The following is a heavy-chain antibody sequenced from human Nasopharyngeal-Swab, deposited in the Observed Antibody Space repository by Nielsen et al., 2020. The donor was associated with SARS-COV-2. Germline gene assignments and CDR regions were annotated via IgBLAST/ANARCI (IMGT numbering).Heavy chain of an antibody. J-gene: IGHJ3*02. V-gene: IGHV7-4-1*02. CDR2: INTNTGNP. D-gene: IGHD3-3*01. Sequence: ASVKVSCKASGYTFTSYAMNWVRQAPGQGLEWMGWINTNTGNPTYAQGFTERFVFSLDTSVSTAYLQISSLKAEDTAVYYCARGDYDFWSGWVSAFDIWGQGTMVTVSS. CDR3: ARGDYDFWSGWVSAFDI. CDR1: GYTFTSYA.